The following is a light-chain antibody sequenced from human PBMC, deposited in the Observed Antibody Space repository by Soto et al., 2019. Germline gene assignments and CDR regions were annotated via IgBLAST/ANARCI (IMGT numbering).Light chain of an antibody. Sequence: DIQLTLSPSFLSASVGDRVTITCRASQGINTYLAWYQQKPGKAPKVLIYDASKLHSGVPSRFSGSGSGTEFTLTISSLQPEDFATYFCQQLNTYSSFGGGTKVEIK. J-gene: IGKJ4*01. CDR2: DAS. V-gene: IGKV1-9*01. CDR1: QGINTY. CDR3: QQLNTYSS.